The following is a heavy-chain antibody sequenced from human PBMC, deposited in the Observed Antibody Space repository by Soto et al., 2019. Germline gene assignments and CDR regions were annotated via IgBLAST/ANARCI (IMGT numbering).Heavy chain of an antibody. CDR2: IYAGGNT. J-gene: IGHJ5*02. Sequence: PGGSLRLSCEASGFTVSNNFVTWVRQAPGKGLEWVSIIYAGGNTYYADLLKGRFTLSRDSSENTVYLQMNSLRPDDTAIYYCARGYWLDPWGQGTLVTVSS. CDR1: GFTVSNNF. V-gene: IGHV3-53*05. CDR3: ARGYWLDP.